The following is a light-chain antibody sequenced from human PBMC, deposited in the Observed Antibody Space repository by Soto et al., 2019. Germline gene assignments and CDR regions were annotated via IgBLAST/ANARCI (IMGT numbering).Light chain of an antibody. CDR2: AAS. CDR3: QQSYSTPRT. Sequence: DIQMTQSPSSLSASVGDRFTITCRASQTISTYLNWYQQKPGKAPKLLIYAASSLQSGVPSRFSGSGSGTDFTLTISSLQPEDFATYYCQQSYSTPRTFGQGTKVEMK. J-gene: IGKJ1*01. CDR1: QTISTY. V-gene: IGKV1-39*01.